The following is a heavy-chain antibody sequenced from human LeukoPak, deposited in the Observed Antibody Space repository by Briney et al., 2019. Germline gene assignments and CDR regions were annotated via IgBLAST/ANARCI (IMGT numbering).Heavy chain of an antibody. D-gene: IGHD3-16*02. J-gene: IGHJ4*02. V-gene: IGHV4-61*01. Sequence: PSETLSLTCTVSGGSISSGSYYWGWIRQPPGKGLEWIGYIYYSGSTNYNPSLKSRVTISVDTFKNQFSLKLSSVTAADTAVYYCARVGRWPIVHFDYWGQGTLDTVSS. CDR2: IYYSGST. CDR1: GGSISSGSYY. CDR3: ARVGRWPIVHFDY.